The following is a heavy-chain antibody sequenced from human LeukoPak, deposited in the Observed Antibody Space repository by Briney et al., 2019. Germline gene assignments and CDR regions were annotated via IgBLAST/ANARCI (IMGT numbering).Heavy chain of an antibody. CDR2: MTGSGGST. CDR1: GFTFRSYA. V-gene: IGHV3-23*01. CDR3: AKDGPTLDY. Sequence: PGGSLRLSCAASGFTFRSYAMSWVREAPGKGLEWVSAMTGSGGSTYYADSVKGRFTISRDNSKNTLYLQMNSLRAEDTAVYFCAKDGPTLDYWGQGTLVTVSS. J-gene: IGHJ4*02.